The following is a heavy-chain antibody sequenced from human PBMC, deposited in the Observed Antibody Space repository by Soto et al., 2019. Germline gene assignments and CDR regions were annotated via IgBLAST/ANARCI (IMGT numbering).Heavy chain of an antibody. CDR2: FYYSGST. CDR3: ARVGKYCNNGVCYIFDY. J-gene: IGHJ4*02. CDR1: GGSISSYY. Sequence: PSETLSLTCNVSGGSISSYYWSWIRQPPGKGLEWIGYFYYSGSTNYNPSLKSRVTISIDTSKNQFSLKLSSVTAADTAVYYCARVGKYCNNGVCYIFDYWGQGTLVTVSS. D-gene: IGHD2-8*01. V-gene: IGHV4-59*01.